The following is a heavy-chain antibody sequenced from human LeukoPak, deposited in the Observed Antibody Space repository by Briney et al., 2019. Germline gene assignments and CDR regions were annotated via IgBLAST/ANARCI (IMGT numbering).Heavy chain of an antibody. CDR2: IYYSGST. J-gene: IGHJ4*02. V-gene: IGHV4-39*07. Sequence: SETLSLTCTVSGGSISSSSYYWGWIRQPPGKGLEWIGSIYYSGSTYYNPSLKSRVTISVDKSKNHFSLKLRSVTAADTAVYYCARVRDGFNSSPFDYWGQGTLVTVSS. CDR1: GGSISSSSYY. CDR3: ARVRDGFNSSPFDY. D-gene: IGHD5-24*01.